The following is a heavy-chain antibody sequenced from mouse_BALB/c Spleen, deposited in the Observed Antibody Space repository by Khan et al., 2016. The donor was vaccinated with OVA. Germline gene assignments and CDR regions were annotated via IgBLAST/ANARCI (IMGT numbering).Heavy chain of an antibody. J-gene: IGHJ4*01. V-gene: IGHV3-2*02. CDR3: ARDGSRYNYAMDY. Sequence: QLEESGPGLVNPSQSLSLTCTVTGYSITSDYAWNWIRQFPGNKLEWVGYINYSGSTNYNPALKSRISITRDTSKNQFFLQLNSVTTEDTATYYCARDGSRYNYAMDYWGQGTSVTVSS. D-gene: IGHD2-3*01. CDR2: INYSGST. CDR1: GYSITSDYA.